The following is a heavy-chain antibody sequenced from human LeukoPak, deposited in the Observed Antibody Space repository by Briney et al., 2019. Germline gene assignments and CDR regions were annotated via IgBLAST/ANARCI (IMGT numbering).Heavy chain of an antibody. CDR3: ARCGSDCYLYYFDY. CDR1: GSTFTGYY. V-gene: IGHV1-2*02. CDR2: FNPKIGGT. D-gene: IGHD2-21*02. J-gene: IGHJ4*02. Sequence: ASVKVSCKASGSTFTGYYMHWVRRSPGQRLGWRGWFNPKIGGTNSPPKLQGRVTMTRDTSISTAYMVLSRLRSDDTAVYYCARCGSDCYLYYFDYWGQGPLVTVSS.